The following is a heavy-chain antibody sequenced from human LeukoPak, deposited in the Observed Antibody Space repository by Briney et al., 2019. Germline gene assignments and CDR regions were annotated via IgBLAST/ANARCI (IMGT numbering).Heavy chain of an antibody. V-gene: IGHV4-39*01. CDR3: ASNPPGIAAAGIDPDYYYGMDV. CDR1: GGSISSSSYY. CDR2: IYYSGST. J-gene: IGHJ6*02. D-gene: IGHD6-13*01. Sequence: SETLSLTCTVSGGSISSSSYYWGWIRQPPGKGLEWIGSIYYSGSTYYNPSLKSRVTISVDTSKNQFSLKLSSVTAADTAVYYCASNPPGIAAAGIDPDYYYGMDVWGQGTTVTVSS.